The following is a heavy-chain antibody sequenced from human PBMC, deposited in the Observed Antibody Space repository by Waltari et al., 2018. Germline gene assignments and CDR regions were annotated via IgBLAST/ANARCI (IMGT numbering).Heavy chain of an antibody. Sequence: QVQLQQWGAGLLKPSETLSLTCAVYGGSFSGYYWSWIRQPPGKGLDWIGELNHSGSTNYNPSLKSRVTISVDTSKNQFSLKLSSVTAADTAVYYCARGRANGSGSYRDPNGMRAVSGRYYFDYWGQGTLVTVSS. CDR3: ARGRANGSGSYRDPNGMRAVSGRYYFDY. J-gene: IGHJ4*02. V-gene: IGHV4-34*01. CDR1: GGSFSGYY. CDR2: LNHSGST. D-gene: IGHD3-10*01.